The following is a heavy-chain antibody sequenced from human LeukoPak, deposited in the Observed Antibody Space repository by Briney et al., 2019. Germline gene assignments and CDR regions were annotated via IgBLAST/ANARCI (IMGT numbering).Heavy chain of an antibody. D-gene: IGHD6-19*01. V-gene: IGHV3-21*01. Sequence: GGSLRLSCAASGFTFSSYSMNWVRQAPGKGLEWVSSISSSSSYIYYADSVEGRFTISRDNSKNTLYLQMNSLRAEDTAVYYCAKDRAWITPYSSGWWSSHFEYWGQGTLVTVSS. CDR1: GFTFSSYS. CDR3: AKDRAWITPYSSGWWSSHFEY. J-gene: IGHJ4*02. CDR2: ISSSSSYI.